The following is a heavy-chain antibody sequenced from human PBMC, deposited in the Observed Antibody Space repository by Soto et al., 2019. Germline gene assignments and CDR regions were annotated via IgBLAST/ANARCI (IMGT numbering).Heavy chain of an antibody. V-gene: IGHV5-51*01. Sequence: GESLKISCKGSGYSFTSYWIGWVRQMPGKGPEWMGIIYPGDSDTRYSPSFQGQVTISADKSISTAYLQWSSLKASDTAMYYCARDSSSTYYYYYYGMDVWGQGTTVTVSS. CDR3: ARDSSSTYYYYYYGMDV. CDR2: IYPGDSDT. D-gene: IGHD6-6*01. J-gene: IGHJ6*02. CDR1: GYSFTSYW.